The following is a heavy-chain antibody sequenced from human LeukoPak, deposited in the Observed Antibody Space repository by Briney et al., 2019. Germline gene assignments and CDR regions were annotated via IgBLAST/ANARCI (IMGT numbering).Heavy chain of an antibody. Sequence: GASVKVSCKASGYTFTAYYIHWVRQAPGQGLEWMGWINPNSGATNYAQNFQGRVTMTADTSISAAYLGLSRLRSDDSAVYYCARDPIVQAGYYYGMDVWGQGTTVTVSS. J-gene: IGHJ6*02. CDR2: INPNSGAT. CDR1: GYTFTAYY. CDR3: ARDPIVQAGYYYGMDV. V-gene: IGHV1-2*02. D-gene: IGHD2/OR15-2a*01.